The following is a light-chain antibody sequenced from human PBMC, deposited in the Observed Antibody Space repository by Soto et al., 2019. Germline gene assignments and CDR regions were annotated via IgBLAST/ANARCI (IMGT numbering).Light chain of an antibody. CDR1: QSLSTSS. Sequence: FVLTQAPGTRSLSPGERATLSCRASQSLSTSSLAWYQQRPGQAPRLLIYGASSRATGIPDRFSGSGSGTDFTLTISSLQPEDFATYYCQQSYSTVWTFGQGTKVDIK. V-gene: IGKV3-20*01. CDR2: GAS. J-gene: IGKJ1*01. CDR3: QQSYSTVWT.